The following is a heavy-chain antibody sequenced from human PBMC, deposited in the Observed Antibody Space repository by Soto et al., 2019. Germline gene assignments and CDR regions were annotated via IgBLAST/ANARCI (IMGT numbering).Heavy chain of an antibody. V-gene: IGHV3-9*01. CDR3: AKDITGVLQLYYFDY. Sequence: EVQLVESGGGLVQPGRSLRLSCAASGFTFDDYAMHWVRQAPGKGLEWVSGISWNSGSIGYADSVKGRFTISRDNAKNSLYLQMNSLRAEDTALYYCAKDITGVLQLYYFDYWGQGTLVTVSS. J-gene: IGHJ4*02. CDR1: GFTFDDYA. D-gene: IGHD1-1*01. CDR2: ISWNSGSI.